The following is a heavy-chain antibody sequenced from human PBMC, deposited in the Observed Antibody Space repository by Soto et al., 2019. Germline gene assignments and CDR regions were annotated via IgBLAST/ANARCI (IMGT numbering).Heavy chain of an antibody. CDR3: AKDRFGIVGPVDY. J-gene: IGHJ4*02. CDR1: GLIFSDYA. CDR2: IGGSGGDT. V-gene: IGHV3-23*01. Sequence: GGSLRLSCAASGLIFSDYAMSWVRQAPGKGLECVACIGGSGGDTFYADSVKGRFTISRDNPKNTLSLHMNSLRVDDTAVYFCAKDRFGIVGPVDYWGQGTLVTVSS. D-gene: IGHD1-26*01.